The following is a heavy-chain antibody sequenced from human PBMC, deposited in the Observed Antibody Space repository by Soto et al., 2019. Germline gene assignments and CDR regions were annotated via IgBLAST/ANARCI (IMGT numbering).Heavy chain of an antibody. CDR3: ARDSVDSGYDYFTVGIDY. V-gene: IGHV1-3*01. J-gene: IGHJ4*02. CDR1: GYTFTSYA. CDR2: INAGNGNT. Sequence: GASVKVSCKASGYTFTSYAMHWVRQAPGQRLEWMGWINAGNGNTKYSQKFQGRVTITRDTSASTAYMELSSLRSEDTAVYYCARDSVDSGYDYFTVGIDYWGQGTLVTVSS. D-gene: IGHD5-12*01.